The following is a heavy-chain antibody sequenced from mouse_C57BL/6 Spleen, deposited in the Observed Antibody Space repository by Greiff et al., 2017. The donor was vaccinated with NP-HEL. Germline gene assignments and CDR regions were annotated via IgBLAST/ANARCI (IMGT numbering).Heavy chain of an antibody. CDR1: GYTFTSYW. Sequence: QVHVKQPGAELVRPGTSVKLSCKASGYTFTSYWMHWVKQRPGQGLEWIGVIDPSDSYTNYNQKFKGKATLTVDTSSSTAYMQLSSLTSEDSAVYYWARITTVVATDYFDYWGQGTTLTVSS. CDR3: ARITTVVATDYFDY. D-gene: IGHD1-1*01. J-gene: IGHJ2*01. V-gene: IGHV1-59*01. CDR2: IDPSDSYT.